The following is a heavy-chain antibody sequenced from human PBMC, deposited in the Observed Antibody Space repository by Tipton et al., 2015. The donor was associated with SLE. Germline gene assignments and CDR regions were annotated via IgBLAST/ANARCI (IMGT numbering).Heavy chain of an antibody. CDR3: ARDPGMSRYLDGRYFDY. CDR2: LYYSGST. Sequence: GLVKPSETLSLICTVSGDSIGANSYHWGWVRQPPGKGLEWIGYLYYSGSTEYNPSLKSRVTISIDSSKSQLSLNLRSVTAADTAVYYCARDPGMSRYLDGRYFDYWGRGTQVTVSS. CDR1: GDSIGANSYH. J-gene: IGHJ4*02. D-gene: IGHD3-9*01. V-gene: IGHV4-31*02.